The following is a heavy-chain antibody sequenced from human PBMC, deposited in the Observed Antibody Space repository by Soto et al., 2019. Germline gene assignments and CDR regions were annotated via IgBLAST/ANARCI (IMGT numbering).Heavy chain of an antibody. J-gene: IGHJ4*02. D-gene: IGHD3-22*01. CDR3: ARLLDYYDSSGSPAGC. CDR2: IYPGDSDT. CDR1: GYSFTSYW. Sequence: PGESLKISCKGSGYSFTSYWIGWVRQMPGKGLEWMGIIYPGDSDTRYSPSFQGQVTISADKSISTAYLQWSSLKASDTAMYYRARLLDYYDSSGSPAGCWGQGTLVTVSS. V-gene: IGHV5-51*01.